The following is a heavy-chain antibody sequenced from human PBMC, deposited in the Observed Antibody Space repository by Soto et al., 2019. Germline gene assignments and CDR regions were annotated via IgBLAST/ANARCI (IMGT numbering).Heavy chain of an antibody. J-gene: IGHJ6*02. CDR3: ALVGATYYYYYGMDV. CDR2: INAGNGNT. D-gene: IGHD1-26*01. V-gene: IGHV1-3*01. CDR1: GYTFTSYA. Sequence: GASVKVSCKASGYTFTSYAMHWVRQAPGQRLEWMGWINAGNGNTKYSQKFQGRVTITRDTSASTAYMELSSLRSEDTAVYYCALVGATYYYYYGMDVWGQGTTVTVSS.